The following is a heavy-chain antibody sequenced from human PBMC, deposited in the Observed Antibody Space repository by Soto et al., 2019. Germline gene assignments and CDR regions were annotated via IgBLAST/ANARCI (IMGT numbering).Heavy chain of an antibody. CDR1: GFTFSSYA. J-gene: IGHJ6*02. V-gene: IGHV3-30-3*01. Sequence: GGSLRLSCAASGFTFSSYAMHWVRQAPGKGLEWVAVISYDGSNKYYADSVKGRFTISRDNSRNTLNLQMNSLRAEDTAVYYCARERITMVRGVTVYYGMDVWGQGTTVTVSS. CDR3: ARERITMVRGVTVYYGMDV. D-gene: IGHD3-10*01. CDR2: ISYDGSNK.